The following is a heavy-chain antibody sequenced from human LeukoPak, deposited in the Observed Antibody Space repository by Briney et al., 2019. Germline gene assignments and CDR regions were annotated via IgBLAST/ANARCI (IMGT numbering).Heavy chain of an antibody. CDR1: GGSISSGSYY. V-gene: IGHV4-61*02. Sequence: SETLSLTCTVSGGSISSGSYYWSWIRQPAGKGLEWIGRIYTSGSTNYNPSLKSRVTISVDTSKNQFSLKLSSVTAADTAVYYCARDGYYDSSGYSYFDYWGQGTLVTVSA. D-gene: IGHD3-22*01. CDR2: IYTSGST. CDR3: ARDGYYDSSGYSYFDY. J-gene: IGHJ4*02.